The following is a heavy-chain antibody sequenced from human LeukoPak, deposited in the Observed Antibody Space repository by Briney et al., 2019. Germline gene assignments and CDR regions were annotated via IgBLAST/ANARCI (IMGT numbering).Heavy chain of an antibody. D-gene: IGHD3-3*01. V-gene: IGHV3-23*01. CDR2: IGGLGGST. J-gene: IGHJ4*02. Sequence: GGSLRLSCEASGFTFSSLAMAWVRQAPGKGLEWVSAIGGLGGSTYYADSVKGRFTISRDNSKNTVYLEMNSLRAEDTALYYCARDPGVVAFHYFDFWGQGILVTVSS. CDR3: ARDPGVVAFHYFDF. CDR1: GFTFSSLA.